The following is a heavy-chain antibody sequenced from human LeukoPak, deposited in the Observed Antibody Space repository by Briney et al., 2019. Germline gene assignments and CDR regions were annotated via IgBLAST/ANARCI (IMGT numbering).Heavy chain of an antibody. CDR2: MYHSGST. D-gene: IGHD4-23*01. V-gene: IGHV4-38-2*02. Sequence: SETLSLTCSVSGYSISSAYYWGWIRQPPGRGLEWIGTMYHSGSTNYNPSLKSRVTISLDTSKNQFSLKLSSVTAADTAVYYCARVGVDDSGNIIKYFFDYWGQGTLVTVSS. CDR1: GYSISSAYY. CDR3: ARVGVDDSGNIIKYFFDY. J-gene: IGHJ4*02.